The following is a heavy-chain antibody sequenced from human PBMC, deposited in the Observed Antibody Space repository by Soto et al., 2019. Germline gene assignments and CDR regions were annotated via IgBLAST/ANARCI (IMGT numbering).Heavy chain of an antibody. V-gene: IGHV3-33*01. CDR2: IWYDGSNK. J-gene: IGHJ4*02. Sequence: GGSLRLSCAASGFTFSSYGMHWVRQAPGKGLEWVAVIWYDGSNKYYADSVKGRFTISRDNSKNTLYLQMNSLRAEDTAVYYCARDTPTVAGTCDYWGQGTLVTVSS. CDR3: ARDTPTVAGTCDY. CDR1: GFTFSSYG. D-gene: IGHD6-19*01.